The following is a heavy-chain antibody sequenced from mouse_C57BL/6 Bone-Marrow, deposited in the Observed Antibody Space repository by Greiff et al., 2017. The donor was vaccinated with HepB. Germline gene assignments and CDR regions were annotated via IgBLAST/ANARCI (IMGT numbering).Heavy chain of an antibody. D-gene: IGHD2-4*01. J-gene: IGHJ4*01. Sequence: VQLQQSGPVLVKPGASVKMSCKASGYTFTDYYMNWVKQSHGKSLEWIGVINPYNGGTSYNQKFKGKATLTVDKSPSTAYMELNSLTSEDSAVYYCARGYYDYFYAMDYWGQGTSVTVSS. CDR3: ARGYYDYFYAMDY. V-gene: IGHV1-19*01. CDR1: GYTFTDYY. CDR2: INPYNGGT.